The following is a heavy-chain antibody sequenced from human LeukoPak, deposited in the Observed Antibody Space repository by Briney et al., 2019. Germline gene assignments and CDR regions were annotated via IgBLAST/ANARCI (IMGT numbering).Heavy chain of an antibody. V-gene: IGHV3-53*01. Sequence: GGSLRLSCTASGFTVSSNYMSWVRQAPGKGLEWVSVIYSGGSTYYADSVKGRFTISRDNSKNTLYLQMNSLRAEDTAVYYCAREVDYYDSSGAYYYYGMDVWGQGTTVTVSS. J-gene: IGHJ6*02. CDR1: GFTVSSNY. CDR2: IYSGGST. CDR3: AREVDYYDSSGAYYYYGMDV. D-gene: IGHD3-22*01.